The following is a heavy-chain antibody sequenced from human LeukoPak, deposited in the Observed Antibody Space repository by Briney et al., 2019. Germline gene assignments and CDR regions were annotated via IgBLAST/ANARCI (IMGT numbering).Heavy chain of an antibody. V-gene: IGHV7-4-1*02. J-gene: IGHJ3*01. CDR3: ARLRVVGATTSFAFDL. Sequence: ASVKVSCKASGYMFTTYAMNWVRQAPGQGLEWMGWINTNAGIPTYAQGFTGRFVFSLDTSVSAAYLQISGLKAEDTAVYYCARLRVVGATTSFAFDLWGQGTMVTVSS. CDR1: GYMFTTYA. CDR2: INTNAGIP. D-gene: IGHD1-26*01.